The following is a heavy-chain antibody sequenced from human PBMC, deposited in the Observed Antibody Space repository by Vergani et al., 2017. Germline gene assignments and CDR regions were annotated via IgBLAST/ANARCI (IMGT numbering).Heavy chain of an antibody. CDR3: ARGLVAGTKEIDY. Sequence: DVQIVESGGGLVQPGGSLRLSCTGSEFILGTYWMTWVRQAPRKGLEWVASIKQVGSEKQYVDSVKGRLTISRDNVRKLVFLEMHDLRVSDTAVYYCARGLVAGTKEIDYWGQGTLVTVSS. D-gene: IGHD6-19*01. J-gene: IGHJ4*02. CDR1: EFILGTYW. CDR2: IKQVGSEK. V-gene: IGHV3-7*01.